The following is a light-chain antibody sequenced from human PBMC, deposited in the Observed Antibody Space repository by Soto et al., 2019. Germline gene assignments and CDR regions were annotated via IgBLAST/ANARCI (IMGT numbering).Light chain of an antibody. CDR3: LQDHNYAWT. CDR2: GAS. J-gene: IGKJ1*01. Sequence: ASQMTQSPSSLSASVGDRVTITCRASQDIRNKLGWFQQKPGKAPELLIYGASNLQSGVPSRFSGSRSGTDFTITIISLQPDDFATYYCLQDHNYAWTCGQGTKVEIK. V-gene: IGKV1-6*01. CDR1: QDIRNK.